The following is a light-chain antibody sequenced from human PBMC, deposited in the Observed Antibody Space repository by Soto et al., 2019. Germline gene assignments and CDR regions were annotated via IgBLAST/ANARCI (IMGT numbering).Light chain of an antibody. CDR3: QQSYSTPST. CDR2: AAS. J-gene: IGKJ5*01. V-gene: IGKV1-39*01. CDR1: QSISSY. Sequence: DIQMTQSPSSLSASVGERVTITCRASQSISSYLNWYQQKPGKAPKLLIYAASSLQSAVPSRFSGSGSGTDFTLTISSLQPEDFATYYCQQSYSTPSTFGQGTRLEIK.